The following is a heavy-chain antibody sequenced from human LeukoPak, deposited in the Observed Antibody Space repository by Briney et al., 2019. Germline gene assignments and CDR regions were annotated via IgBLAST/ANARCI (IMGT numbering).Heavy chain of an antibody. CDR1: GFTFIDFA. CDR3: VRAHSIHNYHYGIDV. J-gene: IGHJ6*02. Sequence: PGGSLRLSCAASGFTFIDFAMHCLRQAPGKGLEYVSTISSNGISPYYANSVKGRFTISRDNSKNTLYLQMGSLRADDTAVYYCVRAHSIHNYHYGIDVWGHGTTVTVSS. D-gene: IGHD3-3*01. CDR2: ISSNGISP. V-gene: IGHV3-64*01.